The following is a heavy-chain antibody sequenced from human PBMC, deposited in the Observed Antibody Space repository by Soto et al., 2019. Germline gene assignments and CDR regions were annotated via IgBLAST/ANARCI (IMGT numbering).Heavy chain of an antibody. Sequence: EEQLVQSGGGLVQPGGSLRLSCAASGFSFSSYDLFWVRQAPGKGLEYVSAVSRNGINTYYANSVKGRFTISSDNSKNIMYLQMGTLRAKDMAVYYCAITYYDFDVWGKGTTVIVSS. J-gene: IGHJ6*04. CDR2: VSRNGINT. V-gene: IGHV3-64*01. CDR3: AITYYDFDV. D-gene: IGHD3-3*01. CDR1: GFSFSSYD.